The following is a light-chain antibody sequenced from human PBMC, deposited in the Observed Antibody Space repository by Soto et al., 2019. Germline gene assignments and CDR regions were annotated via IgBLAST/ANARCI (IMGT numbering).Light chain of an antibody. CDR2: DSS. Sequence: ELVLTQSPATLSLSPVERAKLSCRSSQSLSSNFLAWYQQKPGQPPRLLIYDSSTRATGFPDRFSGSGSGTDFTLTIIRLEPEDFAVYYCQQYDISPWTCGQGNKVDIK. J-gene: IGKJ1*01. CDR3: QQYDISPWT. V-gene: IGKV3-20*01. CDR1: QSLSSNF.